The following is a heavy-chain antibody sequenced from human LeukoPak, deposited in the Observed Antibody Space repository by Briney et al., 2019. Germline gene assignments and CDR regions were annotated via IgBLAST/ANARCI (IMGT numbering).Heavy chain of an antibody. V-gene: IGHV4-59*08. CDR1: GGSISSYY. D-gene: IGHD3-16*02. CDR2: IYYSGST. Sequence: KPSETLSLTCTVSGGSISSYYWSWIRQPPGKGLEWIGYIYYSGSTNYNPSLKSRVTISVDTSKNQFSLKLSSVTAADTAVYYCARLRRNMITFGGVIVYFDYWGQGTLVTVSS. CDR3: ARLRRNMITFGGVIVYFDY. J-gene: IGHJ4*02.